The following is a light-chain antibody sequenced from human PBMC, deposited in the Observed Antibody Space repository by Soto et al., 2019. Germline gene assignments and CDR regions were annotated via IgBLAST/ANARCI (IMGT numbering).Light chain of an antibody. CDR3: NSDTSSSTYV. Sequence: QSALTQPASVSGSPGQSITISCTGTSSDVDGFNYVSWYQQHPGKAPKLMIYDVTNRPSGVSYRFSGSKSGNTASLTISGLQAEDEADYYCNSDTSSSTYVFGTGSQLTVL. V-gene: IGLV2-14*03. CDR2: DVT. CDR1: SSDVDGFNY. J-gene: IGLJ1*01.